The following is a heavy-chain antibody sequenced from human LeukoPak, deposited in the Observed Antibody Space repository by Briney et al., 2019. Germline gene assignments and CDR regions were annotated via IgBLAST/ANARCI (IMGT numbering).Heavy chain of an antibody. CDR2: ISSSSSYI. CDR1: GFTFSSYT. V-gene: IGHV3-21*01. J-gene: IGHJ6*02. D-gene: IGHD5-18*01. CDR3: ARDHGHTAMDNYYYYYGMDV. Sequence: PGGSLRLSCAASGFTFSSYTMNWVRQAPGKGLEWVSSISSSSSYIYYADSVKDRFTISRDNAKNTVYLQMNSLRAEDTAVYYCARDHGHTAMDNYYYYYGMDVWGQGTTVTVSS.